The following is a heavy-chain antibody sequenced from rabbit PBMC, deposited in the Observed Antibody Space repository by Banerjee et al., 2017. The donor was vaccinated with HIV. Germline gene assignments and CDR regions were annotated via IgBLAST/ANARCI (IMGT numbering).Heavy chain of an antibody. CDR1: GFSFSSSYW. D-gene: IGHD6-1*01. Sequence: QSLEESGGDLVKPGASLTLTCTASGFSFSSSYWICWVRQAPGKGLEWIACIYAGSSGSTSYASWAKGRFTISKTSSTTVTLQMTSLTAADTATYFCARDDGGNGGYAYVFNLWGQGTLVTVS. CDR3: ARDDGGNGGYAYVFNL. V-gene: IGHV1S40*01. J-gene: IGHJ4*01. CDR2: IYAGSSGST.